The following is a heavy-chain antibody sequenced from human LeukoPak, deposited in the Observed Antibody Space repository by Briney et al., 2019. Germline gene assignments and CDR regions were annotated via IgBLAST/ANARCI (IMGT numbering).Heavy chain of an antibody. D-gene: IGHD2-8*02. V-gene: IGHV3-48*03. CDR3: ARDGDCTGGSCSLGDFDY. CDR2: ISTNGDAI. CDR1: GFTFITYN. Sequence: PGGSLRLSCAASGFTFITYNMNWVRQAPGKGLEWISYISTNGDAIYYADSVKGRFTISRDNAKNSLYLEMSSLRAEDTAVYYCARDGDCTGGSCSLGDFDYWGQGSVDTVSS. J-gene: IGHJ4*02.